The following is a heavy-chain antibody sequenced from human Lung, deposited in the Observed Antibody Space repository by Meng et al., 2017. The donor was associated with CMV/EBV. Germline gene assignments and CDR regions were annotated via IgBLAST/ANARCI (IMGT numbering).Heavy chain of an antibody. Sequence: ELQCLTCTVVLASISSSDVSSASIGQPPVKGLQWIGAIYHRGSTSYNPSLQSRVTMFVDTSNNQSSLMLTSVTATDTAVYYCARRRGGSGRDCWGQGTLVTVFS. V-gene: IGHV4-39*01. CDR3: ARRRGGSGRDC. J-gene: IGHJ4*02. D-gene: IGHD3-10*01. CDR1: LASISSSDVS. CDR2: IYHRGST.